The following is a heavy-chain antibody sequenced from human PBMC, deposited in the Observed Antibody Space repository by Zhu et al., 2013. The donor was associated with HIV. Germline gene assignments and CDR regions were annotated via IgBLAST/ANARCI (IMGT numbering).Heavy chain of an antibody. J-gene: IGHJ3*02. CDR1: GYTFTSYG. CDR3: ARADCTNGVCSSINAFDI. V-gene: IGHV1-18*04. CDR2: ISAYNGNT. Sequence: QVQLVQSGAEVKKPGASVKVSCKASGYTFTSYGISWVRQAPGQGLEWMGWISAYNGNTNYAQKLQGRVTMTTDTSTSTAYMELRSLRSDDTAVYYCARADCTNGVCSSINAFDIWGQGTMVTVSS. D-gene: IGHD2-8*01.